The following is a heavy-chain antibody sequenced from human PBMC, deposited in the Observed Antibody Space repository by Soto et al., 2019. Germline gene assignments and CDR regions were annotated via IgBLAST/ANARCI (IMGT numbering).Heavy chain of an antibody. D-gene: IGHD6-19*01. CDR3: ARQMYSSGWTYFDY. Sequence: QVQLVQSGAEVKKPGASVEVSCKASGYTFISYAMHWVRQAPEQRLEWMGWINAGNGNTKYSQKFQGRVTITRDTSASTAYMELSSLRSEDTAVYYCARQMYSSGWTYFDYWGQGTLVTVSS. CDR2: INAGNGNT. J-gene: IGHJ4*02. CDR1: GYTFISYA. V-gene: IGHV1-3*01.